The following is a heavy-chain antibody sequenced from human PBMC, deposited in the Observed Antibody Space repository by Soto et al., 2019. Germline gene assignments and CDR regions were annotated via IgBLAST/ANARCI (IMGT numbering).Heavy chain of an antibody. CDR1: GFSLSTSGMC. V-gene: IGHV2-70*11. Sequence: SGPTLVNPTQTLTLTCTFSGFSLSTSGMCVSWIRQPPGKALEWLARIDWDDDKYYSTSLKTRLTISKDTSKNQVVLTMTNMDPVDTATYYCARMFCTNGACHPHLYYMDVWGKGTTVTVSS. J-gene: IGHJ6*03. D-gene: IGHD2-8*01. CDR3: ARMFCTNGACHPHLYYMDV. CDR2: IDWDDDK.